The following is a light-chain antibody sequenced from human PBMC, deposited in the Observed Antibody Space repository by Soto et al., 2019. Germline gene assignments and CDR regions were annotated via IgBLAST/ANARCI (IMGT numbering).Light chain of an antibody. CDR1: QSVSAAN. CDR3: QQRDDWPLT. V-gene: IGKV3-11*01. Sequence: EIVLTQSPATLSLSPGERATLSCRASQSVSAANLAWYQQKPGQAPRLLFYDASSRATAIPARFSGSGSGTDFTLTISSLEPEDFAVYYCQQRDDWPLTFGGGTQVEIK. J-gene: IGKJ4*01. CDR2: DAS.